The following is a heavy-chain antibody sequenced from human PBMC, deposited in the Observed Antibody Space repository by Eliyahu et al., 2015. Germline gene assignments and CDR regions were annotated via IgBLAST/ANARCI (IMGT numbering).Heavy chain of an antibody. D-gene: IGHD3-22*01. V-gene: IGHV3-9*01. CDR1: GFXFXDFA. Sequence: EVQLVESGGGLVQPGRSLRLSCAASGFXFXDFAMHWVRQAPGKGLEWVSGISWNSGSIGYADSVKGRFTISRDNAKNSLYLQMNSLRAEDTALYYCAKDIVAYYDSSGFQFDPWGQGTLVTVSS. J-gene: IGHJ5*02. CDR3: AKDIVAYYDSSGFQFDP. CDR2: ISWNSGSI.